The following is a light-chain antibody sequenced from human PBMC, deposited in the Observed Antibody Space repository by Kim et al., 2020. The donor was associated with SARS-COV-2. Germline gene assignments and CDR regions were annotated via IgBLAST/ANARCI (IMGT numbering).Light chain of an antibody. V-gene: IGKV3-15*01. CDR1: QSVSSN. CDR2: GTS. CDR3: QQYNNWPRT. Sequence: EVVMTQSPATLSVSPGERATLSCRASQSVSSNLAWYQQKPGQAPRLLIYGTSTRATGIPARFSGSGSGTEFTLIISSPQSEDFAVYYCQQYNNWPRTFGQGTKVDI. J-gene: IGKJ1*01.